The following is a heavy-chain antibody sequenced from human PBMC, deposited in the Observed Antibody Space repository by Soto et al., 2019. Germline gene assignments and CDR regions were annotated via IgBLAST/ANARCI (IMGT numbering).Heavy chain of an antibody. D-gene: IGHD3-10*01. CDR1: GFTFSTYA. J-gene: IGHJ4*03. Sequence: PGGSLRLSCTASGFTFSTYAMTWVRQAPGKGLEWVSAISGGGGPTYYADSVKGRFTISRDNSKNTLYLQMNSLRADDTAVYYCAKVSRFLDSGPIWGQGTLVPVSS. CDR2: ISGGGGPT. CDR3: AKVSRFLDSGPI. V-gene: IGHV3-23*01.